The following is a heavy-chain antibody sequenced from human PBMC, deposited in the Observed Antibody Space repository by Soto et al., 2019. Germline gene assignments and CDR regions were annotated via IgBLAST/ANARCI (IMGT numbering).Heavy chain of an antibody. V-gene: IGHV4-61*08. CDR1: GGSISSGDYY. CDR2: IYHSGST. D-gene: IGHD3-3*01. CDR3: ARAKGYYIPKSTYFSYYGMDA. J-gene: IGHJ6*02. Sequence: ETLSLTCTVSGGSISSGDYYWSWIRPPPGKGLEWIGYIYHSGSTNYSPSLKSRVTISVDTSKIHFSLKLSSVTAADTAVYYCARAKGYYIPKSTYFSYYGMDALGQGNTVTVYS.